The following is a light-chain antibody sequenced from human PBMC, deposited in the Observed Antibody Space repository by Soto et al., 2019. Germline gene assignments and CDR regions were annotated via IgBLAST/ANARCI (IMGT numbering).Light chain of an antibody. Sequence: SYELTQPPSVSVSPGQTASITCSGDKLGHKYACWYQQKPGQSPVLVVYQDTKRPSGIPERFSGSNSGSTATLTISGTQAVDEADYYCQAWDSNTAYVFGTGTKVTVL. J-gene: IGLJ1*01. CDR2: QDT. V-gene: IGLV3-1*01. CDR3: QAWDSNTAYV. CDR1: KLGHKY.